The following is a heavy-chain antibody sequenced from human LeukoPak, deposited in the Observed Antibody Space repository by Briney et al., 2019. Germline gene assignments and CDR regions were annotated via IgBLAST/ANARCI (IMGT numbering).Heavy chain of an antibody. J-gene: IGHJ6*02. CDR1: GGSISSYY. CDR2: IYYSGST. D-gene: IGHD4-17*01. CDR3: AREDPQTTVPEGMDV. Sequence: SETLSLTCTVSGGSISSYYWSWIRQPPGKGLEWIGYIYYSGSTNYNPSLKRRVTISVDTSKNQFSLKLSSVTAADTAVYYCAREDPQTTVPEGMDVWGQGTTVIVSS. V-gene: IGHV4-59*01.